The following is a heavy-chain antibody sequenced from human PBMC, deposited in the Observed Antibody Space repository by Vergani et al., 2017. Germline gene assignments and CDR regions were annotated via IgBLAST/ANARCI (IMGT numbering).Heavy chain of an antibody. V-gene: IGHV1-69*01. CDR2: IIPIFGTA. D-gene: IGHD6-13*01. Sequence: QVQLVQSGAEVKKPGASVKVSCKASGYTFTSYYMHWVRQAPGQGLEWMGGIIPIFGTANYAQKFQGRVTITADESTSTAYMELSSLRSEDTAVYYCAREPYSSSSSGHFDYWGQGTLVTVSS. CDR1: GYTFTSYY. CDR3: AREPYSSSSSGHFDY. J-gene: IGHJ4*02.